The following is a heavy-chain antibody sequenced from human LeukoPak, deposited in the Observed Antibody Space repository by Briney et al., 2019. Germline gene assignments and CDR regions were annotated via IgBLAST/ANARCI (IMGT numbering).Heavy chain of an antibody. Sequence: GGSLRLSCAASGFTFSTYAMSWVRQAPGKRLEWVSAISGSGGSTYYADSVKGRFTISRDNSKNTLYLQMNSLRAEDTAVYYCAKGYYDFWSGYYTFDYWGQGTLVTVSS. V-gene: IGHV3-23*01. CDR3: AKGYYDFWSGYYTFDY. CDR2: ISGSGGST. J-gene: IGHJ4*02. CDR1: GFTFSTYA. D-gene: IGHD3-3*01.